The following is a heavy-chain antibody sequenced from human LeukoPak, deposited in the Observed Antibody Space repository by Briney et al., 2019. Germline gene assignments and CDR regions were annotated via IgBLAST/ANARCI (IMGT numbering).Heavy chain of an antibody. Sequence: GGSLRLSCAASGFTFDDYAMHWVRQAPGKGLEWVSLISWDGGSTYYADSVKGRFTISRDNSKNSLYLQMNSLRAEDTALYYCARRMATEPGGYYGMDVWGQGTTVTVSS. D-gene: IGHD5-24*01. CDR3: ARRMATEPGGYYGMDV. J-gene: IGHJ6*02. CDR2: ISWDGGST. CDR1: GFTFDDYA. V-gene: IGHV3-43D*03.